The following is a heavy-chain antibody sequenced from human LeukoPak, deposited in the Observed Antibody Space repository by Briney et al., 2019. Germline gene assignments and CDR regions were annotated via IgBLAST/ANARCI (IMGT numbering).Heavy chain of an antibody. CDR2: IISSSGYI. CDR1: GFTFSSFS. V-gene: IGHV3-21*01. Sequence: GGSLRLSCAASGFTFSSFSMNWVRQAPGRGLEWVSSIISSSGYIHYADSVKGRFTIYRDNAKNSLYLQMNSLRAEDTAVYYCARGVSFRMVGTATDFDYWGQGTLVTVSS. D-gene: IGHD2-21*02. J-gene: IGHJ4*02. CDR3: ARGVSFRMVGTATDFDY.